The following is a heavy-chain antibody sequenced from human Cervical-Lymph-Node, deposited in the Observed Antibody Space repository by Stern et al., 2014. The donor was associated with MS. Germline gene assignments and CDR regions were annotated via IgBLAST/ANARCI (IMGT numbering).Heavy chain of an antibody. CDR1: GGSISSYY. Sequence: QVQLGQSGPGLVKPSETLSLTCTVSGGSISSYYWTWIRQPPGKGLEWIGYIYHSETTNYNPSLKSRVSISADTSKKQFSLKLSSVTAADTAVYFCARADFGNDAFDIWGQGTMVIVSS. V-gene: IGHV4-59*12. D-gene: IGHD3-10*01. CDR2: IYHSETT. CDR3: ARADFGNDAFDI. J-gene: IGHJ3*02.